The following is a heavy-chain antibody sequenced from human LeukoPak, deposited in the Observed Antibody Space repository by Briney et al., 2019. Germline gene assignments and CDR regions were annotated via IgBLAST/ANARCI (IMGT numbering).Heavy chain of an antibody. CDR1: GYTFTSYA. Sequence: ASVKVSCKASGYTFTSYAMNWVRQAPGQGLEWMGWINTNTGNPTYAQGFTGRFVFSLDTSVSTAYLQISSLKAEDTAVYYCARVLRRYGSGSYYFDYWGQGTLVTVSS. CDR2: INTNTGNP. J-gene: IGHJ4*02. V-gene: IGHV7-4-1*02. CDR3: ARVLRRYGSGSYYFDY. D-gene: IGHD3-10*01.